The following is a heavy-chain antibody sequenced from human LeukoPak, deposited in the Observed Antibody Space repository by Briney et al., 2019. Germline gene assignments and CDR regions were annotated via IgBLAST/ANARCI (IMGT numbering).Heavy chain of an antibody. D-gene: IGHD3-10*01. CDR2: ISSSGSTI. CDR1: GFTFSDYY. J-gene: IGHJ6*02. Sequence: GGSLRLSCAASGFTFSDYYMSWIRQAPGKGLEWVSYISSSGSTIYYADSVKGRFTISRDNAKNSLYLQMNSLRAEDTAVYYCARDCAGEVRHCDRRMDVWGQGTTVTVSS. CDR3: ARDCAGEVRHCDRRMDV. V-gene: IGHV3-11*01.